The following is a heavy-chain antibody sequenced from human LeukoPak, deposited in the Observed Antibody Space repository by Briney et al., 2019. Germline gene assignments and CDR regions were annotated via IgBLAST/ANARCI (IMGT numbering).Heavy chain of an antibody. CDR3: ARLKVFSWIQLSNAFDI. CDR2: INPNSGGT. J-gene: IGHJ3*02. V-gene: IGHV1-2*02. Sequence: GASVKVSCKASGYTFTGYFMHWVRQAPGQGLEWMGWINPNSGGTDYAQKFQGRVTMTRNTSISTAYMELSSLRSEDTAVYYCARLKVFSWIQLSNAFDIWGQGTMVTVSS. CDR1: GYTFTGYF. D-gene: IGHD5-18*01.